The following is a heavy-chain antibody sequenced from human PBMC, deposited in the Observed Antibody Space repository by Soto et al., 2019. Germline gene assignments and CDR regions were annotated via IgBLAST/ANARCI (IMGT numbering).Heavy chain of an antibody. CDR3: ARDKPFSAGY. CDR2: INPSGGGT. Sequence: QVQLVQSGTEVKKPGAPWKVSARAPGNTSLASITPWCGQALGQGLEWMGFINPSGGGTTYAQKFQGRLTMTRDTSTSTVYMELISPRSEDTAIYYCARDKPFSAGYWGQGTLVT. V-gene: IGHV1-46*01. J-gene: IGHJ4*02. CDR1: GNTSLAS. D-gene: IGHD3-3*02.